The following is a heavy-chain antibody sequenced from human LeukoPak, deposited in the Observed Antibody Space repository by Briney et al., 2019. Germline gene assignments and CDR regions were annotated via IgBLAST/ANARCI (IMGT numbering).Heavy chain of an antibody. Sequence: ALRLSCAASGFTFDDYAMHWVRQAPGKGLEWVSGISWNSGSIGYADSVKGRFTISRDNAKNSLYLQMNSLRAEDTALYYCAKERAILEPDYWGQGTLVTVSS. D-gene: IGHD1-1*01. CDR2: ISWNSGSI. CDR3: AKERAILEPDY. CDR1: GFTFDDYA. J-gene: IGHJ4*02. V-gene: IGHV3-9*01.